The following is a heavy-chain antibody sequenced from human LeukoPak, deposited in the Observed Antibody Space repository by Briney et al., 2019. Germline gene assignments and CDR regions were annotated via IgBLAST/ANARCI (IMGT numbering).Heavy chain of an antibody. D-gene: IGHD3-10*01. J-gene: IGHJ6*02. CDR2: IIPILGIA. Sequence: ASVKVSCKASGGTFSSYAISWVRQAPGQGLEWMGRIIPILGIANYAQKFQGRVTITADKSTSTAYMELSSLRSEDTAVYYCARDGSGSGMDVWGQGTTVTVSS. CDR3: ARDGSGSGMDV. CDR1: GGTFSSYA. V-gene: IGHV1-69*04.